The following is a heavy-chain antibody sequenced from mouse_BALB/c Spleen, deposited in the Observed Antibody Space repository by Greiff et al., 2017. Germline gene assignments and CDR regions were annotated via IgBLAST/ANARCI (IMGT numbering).Heavy chain of an antibody. V-gene: IGHV2-2*02. CDR1: GFSLTSYG. CDR3: ARKPQNYYGSIYAMDY. J-gene: IGHJ4*01. Sequence: VKLMESGPGLVQPSQSLSITCTVSGFSLTSYGVHWVRQSPGKGLEWLGVIWSGGSTDYNAAFISRLSISKDNSKSQVFFKMNSLQANDTAIYYCARKPQNYYGSIYAMDYWGQGTSVTVSS. CDR2: IWSGGST. D-gene: IGHD1-1*01.